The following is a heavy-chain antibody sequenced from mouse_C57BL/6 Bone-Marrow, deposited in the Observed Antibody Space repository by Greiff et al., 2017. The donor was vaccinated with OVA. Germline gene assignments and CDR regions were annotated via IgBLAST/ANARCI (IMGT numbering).Heavy chain of an antibody. CDR1: GFSLTSYG. CDR2: IWGVGST. J-gene: IGHJ3*01. CDR3: ATSAYYSNYGYFFAY. D-gene: IGHD2-5*01. V-gene: IGHV2-6*01. Sequence: QVQLKESGPGLVAPSQSLSITCTVSGFSLTSYGVDWVRQSPGKGLEWLGVIWGVGSTNYNSALKSRLSISKDNSKSQVFLKMNSLQTDDTAMYYCATSAYYSNYGYFFAYWGQGTLVTVSA.